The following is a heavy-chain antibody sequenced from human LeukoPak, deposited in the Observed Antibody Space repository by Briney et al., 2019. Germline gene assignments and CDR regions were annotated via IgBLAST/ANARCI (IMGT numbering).Heavy chain of an antibody. D-gene: IGHD2-2*01. CDR1: GFTFSSYS. CDR2: ISSSSSYI. CDR3: ARDGDCSSTSCRTDYYCYNGMDV. V-gene: IGHV3-21*01. Sequence: GGSLRLSCAASGFTFSSYSVNCVRRAPGEGVEWVSSISSSSSYIYYADSVKGRLTISRDNAKNSLYLQMNSLRAEDTAVYYCARDGDCSSTSCRTDYYCYNGMDVWGKGTTVTVSS. J-gene: IGHJ6*04.